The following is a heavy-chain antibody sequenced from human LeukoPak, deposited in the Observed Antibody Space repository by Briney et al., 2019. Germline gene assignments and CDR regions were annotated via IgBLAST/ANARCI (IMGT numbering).Heavy chain of an antibody. V-gene: IGHV4-38-2*01. CDR2: IYHSGST. CDR3: ARNRSVTTSPGFDH. J-gene: IGHJ4*02. Sequence: SETLSLTCAVSGYSIRSGDYWGWIRQSPGKGLEWIGSIYHSGSTHYNPSLKSRVTISVDTSKNQFSLMLSSVTAADTAVYYCARNRSVTTSPGFDHWGQGTLVTVSS. D-gene: IGHD4-17*01. CDR1: GYSIRSGDY.